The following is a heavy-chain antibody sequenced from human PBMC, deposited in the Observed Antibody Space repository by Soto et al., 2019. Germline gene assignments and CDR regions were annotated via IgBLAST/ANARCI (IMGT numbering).Heavy chain of an antibody. J-gene: IGHJ4*02. Sequence: SETLSLTCAVYGGSFSGYYWSWIRQPPGKGLEWIGEINHSGSTNYNPSLKSRVTISVDTSKNQFSLRLTSVTAADTAVYYCAREEKQLARYGGDFDYWGQGTPVTVSS. D-gene: IGHD6-13*01. V-gene: IGHV4-34*01. CDR2: INHSGST. CDR3: AREEKQLARYGGDFDY. CDR1: GGSFSGYY.